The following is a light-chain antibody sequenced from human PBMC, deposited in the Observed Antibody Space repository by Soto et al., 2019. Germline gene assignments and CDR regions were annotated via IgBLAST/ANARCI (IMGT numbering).Light chain of an antibody. CDR3: VSFTSSTTYV. Sequence: QSALTQPASVSASPGQSITISCTGTSSDVGGSNFVSWYQQHPGKPPKLIIYDVATRPSGVSNRFSGSQSGSTASLIISRLQTEDEADYYCVSFTSSTTYVFGSGTKLTVL. CDR2: DVA. J-gene: IGLJ1*01. CDR1: SSDVGGSNF. V-gene: IGLV2-14*03.